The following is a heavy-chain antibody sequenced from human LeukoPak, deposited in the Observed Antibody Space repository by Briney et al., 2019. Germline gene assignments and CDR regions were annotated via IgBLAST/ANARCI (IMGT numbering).Heavy chain of an antibody. V-gene: IGHV3-9*01. CDR2: ISWNSGSI. D-gene: IGHD1-14*01. CDR1: GFTFDDYA. Sequence: GGSLRLSCAASGFTFDDYAMHWVRQAPGKGLEWVSGISWNSGSIGYADSVEGRFTISRDNAKNSLYLQMNSLRAEDTALYYWEKGLTRNNGSSFDYGARGP. CDR3: EKGLTRNNGSSFDY. J-gene: IGHJ4*02.